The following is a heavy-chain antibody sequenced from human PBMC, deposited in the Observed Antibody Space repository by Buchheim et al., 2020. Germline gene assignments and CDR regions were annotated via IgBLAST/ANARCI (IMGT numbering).Heavy chain of an antibody. CDR2: IKQDGSEK. CDR3: ARGVDATNWGYYYYYMDV. D-gene: IGHD7-27*01. Sequence: EVQLVESGGGLVQPGGSLRLSCAASGFTFSSYWMSWVRQAPGKGLEWVANIKQDGSEKYYVDSVKGRFTISRDNAKNSLYQQMNSLRAEDTAVYYCARGVDATNWGYYYYYMDVWGKGTT. J-gene: IGHJ6*03. V-gene: IGHV3-7*04. CDR1: GFTFSSYW.